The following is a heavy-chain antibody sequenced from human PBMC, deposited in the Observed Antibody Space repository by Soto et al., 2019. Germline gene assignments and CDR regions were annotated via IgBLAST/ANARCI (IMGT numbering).Heavy chain of an antibody. CDR2: ISSSSSYI. V-gene: IGHV3-21*04. CDR3: AKQNSGYSSGWYPL. J-gene: IGHJ4*02. Sequence: GGSLRLSCAASGFTFSSYSMNWVRQAPGKGLEWVSSISSSSSYIYYADSVKGRFTISRDNSKNTLYLQMNSLRAEDTAVYYCAKQNSGYSSGWYPLWGQGTLVTVSS. D-gene: IGHD6-19*01. CDR1: GFTFSSYS.